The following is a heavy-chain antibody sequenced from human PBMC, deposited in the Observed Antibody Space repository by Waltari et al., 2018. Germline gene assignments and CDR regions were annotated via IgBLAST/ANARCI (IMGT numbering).Heavy chain of an antibody. V-gene: IGHV3-7*01. J-gene: IGHJ4*02. CDR2: LKEDGGRK. CDR1: GFTLSNYW. D-gene: IGHD2-15*01. Sequence: EVQLVESGGGLVQPGGSLRLSCAVSGFTLSNYWMGWVRQAPGKGLEWVAGLKEDGGRKDQVDSVKGRFNISRDNAKSTLYLQMNSLRAEDTAVFYCVRNRGWQQFDFWGQGTLVTVSS. CDR3: VRNRGWQQFDF.